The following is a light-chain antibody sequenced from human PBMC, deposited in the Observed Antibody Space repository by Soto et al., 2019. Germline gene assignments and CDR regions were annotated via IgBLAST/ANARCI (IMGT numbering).Light chain of an antibody. CDR2: GAS. CDR1: QSVSSSY. J-gene: IGKJ1*01. Sequence: EIVLTQSPGTLSLSPGERATLSCRASQSVSSSYLAWYQQKPGQAPRLLIYGASSRATGIPDRFSGSGSETDFTLTISRTEPEDFGVDFCQEDGKLMGTFGQGTKVEIK. V-gene: IGKV3-20*01. CDR3: QEDGKLMGT.